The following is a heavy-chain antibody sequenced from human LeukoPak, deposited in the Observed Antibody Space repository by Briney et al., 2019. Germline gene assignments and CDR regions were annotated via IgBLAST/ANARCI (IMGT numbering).Heavy chain of an antibody. CDR1: GGSISSYY. CDR3: ARDNPRYNWFDP. J-gene: IGHJ5*02. CDR2: IYYSGST. Sequence: PSGTLSLTCTVSGGSISSYYWSWIRQPPGKGLEWIGYIYYSGSTNYNPSLKSRVTISVDTSKNQFSLKLSSVTAADTAVYYCARDNPRYNWFDPWGQGTLVTVSS. V-gene: IGHV4-59*01.